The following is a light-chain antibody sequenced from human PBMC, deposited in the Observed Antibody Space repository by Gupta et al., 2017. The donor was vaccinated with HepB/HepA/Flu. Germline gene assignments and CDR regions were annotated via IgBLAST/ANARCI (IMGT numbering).Light chain of an antibody. CDR1: QSVSSN. V-gene: IGKV3-15*01. CDR2: GAS. Sequence: EIVMTQSPATLSVSPGERATLSCRASQSVSSNLAWYQQKPGQAPRLLIYGASTRATGIPARLSGSGSGTEFTLTISSLRSEDFAVYYCQQYNNWSKTFGQGTKVEIK. CDR3: QQYNNWSKT. J-gene: IGKJ1*01.